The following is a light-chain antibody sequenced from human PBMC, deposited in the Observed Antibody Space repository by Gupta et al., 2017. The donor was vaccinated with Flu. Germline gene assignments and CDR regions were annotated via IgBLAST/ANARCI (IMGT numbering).Light chain of an antibody. CDR1: QSISSW. Sequence: GDRVTITGRASQSISSWLAWYQQKPGKAPKLLIYKASSLESGVPSRFSGSGSGTEFTLTISSLQPDDFATYYCQQYNSYSYTFGQGTKLEIK. J-gene: IGKJ2*01. V-gene: IGKV1-5*03. CDR2: KAS. CDR3: QQYNSYSYT.